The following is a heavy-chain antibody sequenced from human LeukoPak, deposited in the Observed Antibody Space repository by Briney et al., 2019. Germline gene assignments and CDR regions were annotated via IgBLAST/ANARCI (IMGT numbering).Heavy chain of an antibody. CDR1: GFAFSSYP. J-gene: IGHJ3*02. Sequence: GGSLRLSCAASGFAFSSYPMSWVRQTPGQGLEWLSLISGSGSSTYYADSVKGRFTISRDNSKNTLYLQMNSLRAEDTAVFYCAIRAAVSGAFDIWGHGTMVTVSS. D-gene: IGHD6-19*01. CDR3: AIRAAVSGAFDI. CDR2: ISGSGSST. V-gene: IGHV3-23*01.